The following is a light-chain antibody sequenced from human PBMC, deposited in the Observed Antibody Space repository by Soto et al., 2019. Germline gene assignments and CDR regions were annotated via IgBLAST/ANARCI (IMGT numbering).Light chain of an antibody. CDR3: QQYGCSGT. J-gene: IGKJ1*01. CDR1: QSVSNHY. CDR2: GAS. V-gene: IGKV3-20*01. Sequence: EIVLSQSPVTLSLSPGERATLSCRASQSVSNHYLALYQQKPGHAPRLLTYGASNSATGIPDRFSGSGSGKVFWITISRLAHEDVAEYYCQQYGCSGTFGQGTKVDIK.